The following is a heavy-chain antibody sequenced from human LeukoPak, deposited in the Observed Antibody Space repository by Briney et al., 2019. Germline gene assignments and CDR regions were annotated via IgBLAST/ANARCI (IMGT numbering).Heavy chain of an antibody. Sequence: PGGSLRLSCAASGFTFSSYSMNWVRQAPGKGLEWVSSISSSSSYIYYADSVKGRFTISRENAKNSLYLQMNSLRAGDTAVYYCARVLTVRSGGYDAFDIWGQGTMVTVSS. CDR2: ISSSSSYI. V-gene: IGHV3-21*01. D-gene: IGHD6-25*01. CDR1: GFTFSSYS. CDR3: ARVLTVRSGGYDAFDI. J-gene: IGHJ3*02.